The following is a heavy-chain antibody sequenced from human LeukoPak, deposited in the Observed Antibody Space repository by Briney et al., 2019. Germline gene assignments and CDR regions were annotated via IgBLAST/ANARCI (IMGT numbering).Heavy chain of an antibody. D-gene: IGHD2-15*01. Sequence: SEILSLTCTVSDGSISSSSYYWGWIRQPPGKGLEWTGNIYYSGSTYYNPSLKSRVTISEDTSKNQLSLKLSSVTAADTAVYYCARQGSETYEYWGQGTLVTVSS. CDR1: DGSISSSSYY. CDR2: IYYSGST. V-gene: IGHV4-39*01. J-gene: IGHJ4*02. CDR3: ARQGSETYEY.